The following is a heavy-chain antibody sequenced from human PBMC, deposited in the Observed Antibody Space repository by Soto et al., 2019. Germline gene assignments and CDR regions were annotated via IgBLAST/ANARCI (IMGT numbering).Heavy chain of an antibody. CDR3: ARARWYDAFNV. D-gene: IGHD2-15*01. J-gene: IGHJ3*01. V-gene: IGHV4-38-2*01. CDR1: GFSISSGNY. Sequence: SETLSLTCAVSGFSISSGNYWGWIRKNPGKGLEWIGSVYHGGNTYYNPSLKSRVSISIDLSKNQFSLKLTSVTAADTAAYYCARARWYDAFNVWGQGTVVTVSS. CDR2: VYHGGNT.